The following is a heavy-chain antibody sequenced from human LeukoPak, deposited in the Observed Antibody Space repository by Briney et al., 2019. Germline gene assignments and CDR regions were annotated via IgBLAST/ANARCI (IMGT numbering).Heavy chain of an antibody. J-gene: IGHJ4*02. CDR3: ASSPRGNPKKDLDY. D-gene: IGHD1-14*01. V-gene: IGHV1-18*01. CDR2: ISAYNGNT. Sequence: ASVKVSCKASGYTFTSYGISWVRQAPGQGLEWMGWISAYNGNTNYAQKLQGRVTMTTDTSTSTAYMELRSLRSDDTAVYYCASSPRGNPKKDLDYWGQGTLVTVSS. CDR1: GYTFTSYG.